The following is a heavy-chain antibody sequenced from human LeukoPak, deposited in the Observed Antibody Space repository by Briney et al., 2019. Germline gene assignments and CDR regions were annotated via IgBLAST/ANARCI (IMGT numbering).Heavy chain of an antibody. D-gene: IGHD1-1*01. CDR1: GGSISSGGYY. J-gene: IGHJ5*02. CDR3: ARDQQLEFGWFDP. Sequence: PSQTLSLTCTVSGGSISSGGYYWSWIRQHPGKGLEWIGYIYYSGSTYYNPSLKSRVTISVDTSKNQFSLKLSSVTAADTAVYYCARDQQLEFGWFDPWGQGTLVTVSS. V-gene: IGHV4-31*03. CDR2: IYYSGST.